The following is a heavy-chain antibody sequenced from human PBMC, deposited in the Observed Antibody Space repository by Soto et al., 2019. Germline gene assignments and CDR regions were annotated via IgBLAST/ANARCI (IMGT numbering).Heavy chain of an antibody. CDR2: IKYSGTT. CDR1: GGSISSSRCH. V-gene: IGHV4-39*01. J-gene: IGHJ3*02. Sequence: SETLSLTCTVSGGSISSSRCHWGWIRQPPGKGLEWIASIKYSGTTFYNPSLKSRVTLSVDTSKNQFALKLSSVTAAETAVYYFARHGITGSYYVAFDIWGQGTMVTVSS. D-gene: IGHD1-26*01. CDR3: ARHGITGSYYVAFDI.